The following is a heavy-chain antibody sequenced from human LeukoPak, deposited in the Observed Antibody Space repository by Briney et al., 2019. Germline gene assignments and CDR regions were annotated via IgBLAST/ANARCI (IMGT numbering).Heavy chain of an antibody. CDR3: ARLYCSGGSCYSWALNYYYYMDV. CDR2: IKTDGSQI. CDR1: GFTFSSYW. Sequence: PGGSLRLSCVASGFTFSSYWMTWVRQAPGKGLEWVANIKTDGSQIYYVDSVKGRFTISRDNAKNSLYLQMNSLRAEDTAVYYCARLYCSGGSCYSWALNYYYYMDVWGKGTTVTISS. V-gene: IGHV3-7*01. D-gene: IGHD2-15*01. J-gene: IGHJ6*03.